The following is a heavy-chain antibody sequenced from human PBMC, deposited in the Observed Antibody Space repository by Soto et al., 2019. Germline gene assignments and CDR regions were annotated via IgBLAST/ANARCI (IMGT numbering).Heavy chain of an antibody. V-gene: IGHV5-51*01. CDR1: GYNFGDFW. CDR3: ARPPRGATSSFDH. D-gene: IGHD3-10*01. J-gene: IGHJ4*02. CDR2: IYPGDSDT. Sequence: EVQLVQSGAEVKKPGESLKISCKGSGYNFGDFWIGWVRQMPGKGLEWMGIIYPGDSDTIYSPSFQGQVTLSADKSLNTAYLHCTSLKASYTAIYYCARPPRGATSSFDHWGQGTLVTVSS.